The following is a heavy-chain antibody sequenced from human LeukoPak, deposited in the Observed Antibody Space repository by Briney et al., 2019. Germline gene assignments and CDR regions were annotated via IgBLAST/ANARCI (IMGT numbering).Heavy chain of an antibody. J-gene: IGHJ4*02. Sequence: GGSLRLSCVDSGFSFSSYWMSWVRQAPGKGLEWVANIKQDGSEKYYVDSVKGRFTISRDNAKNSLYLQMNSLRAEDTAVYYCASGGGYYYDSSGYYYWGQGTLVTVSS. V-gene: IGHV3-7*03. D-gene: IGHD3-22*01. CDR3: ASGGGYYYDSSGYYY. CDR1: GFSFSSYW. CDR2: IKQDGSEK.